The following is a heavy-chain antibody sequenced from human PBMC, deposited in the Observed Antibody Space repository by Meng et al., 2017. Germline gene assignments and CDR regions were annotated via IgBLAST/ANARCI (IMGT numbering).Heavy chain of an antibody. CDR3: ARARIAAAPTSLDY. CDR1: GGSISSGGYY. CDR2: IYFSGST. J-gene: IGHJ4*02. V-gene: IGHV4-31*03. D-gene: IGHD6-13*01. Sequence: HVPPQQSGPGLVNPSQTLSLTCTVSGGSISSGGYYWSWIRQHSGKGLEWIGYIYFSGSTYYNPSLKSRVTISVDTSKNQFSLKLSSVTAADTAVYYCARARIAAAPTSLDYWGQGTLVTVSS.